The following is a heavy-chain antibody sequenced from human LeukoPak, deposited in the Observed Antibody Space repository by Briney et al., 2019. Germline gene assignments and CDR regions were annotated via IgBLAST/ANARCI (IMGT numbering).Heavy chain of an antibody. D-gene: IGHD3-10*01. J-gene: IGHJ4*02. CDR3: ASSGRNWRLIDY. CDR2: IYHSGST. V-gene: IGHV4-30-2*01. CDR1: GGSISSGGYS. Sequence: PSETLSLTCAVSGGSISSGGYSWSWIRQPPGKGLEWIGYIYHSGSTYYNPSLKSRVTISVDRSKNQFSLKLSSVTAADTAVYYCASSGRNWRLIDYWGQGTLVTVSS.